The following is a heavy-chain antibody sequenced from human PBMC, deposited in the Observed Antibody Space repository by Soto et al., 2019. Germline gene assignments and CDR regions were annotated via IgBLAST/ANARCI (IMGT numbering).Heavy chain of an antibody. CDR3: ARGSTPAMYSGYVLYDY. Sequence: SETLSLTCAVYGGSFSGYYWSWIRQPPGKGLEWIGEINHSGSTNYNPSIKSRVTISVDTSKNQFSLKLSSVTAADTAVYYCARGSTPAMYSGYVLYDYWGQGTLVTVSS. D-gene: IGHD5-12*01. J-gene: IGHJ4*02. CDR1: GGSFSGYY. V-gene: IGHV4-34*01. CDR2: INHSGST.